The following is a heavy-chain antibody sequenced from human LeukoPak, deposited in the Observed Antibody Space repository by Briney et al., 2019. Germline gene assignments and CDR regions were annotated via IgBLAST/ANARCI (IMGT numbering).Heavy chain of an antibody. CDR2: ISSSSSTI. CDR1: GFTFSSYS. V-gene: IGHV3-48*04. J-gene: IGHJ4*02. D-gene: IGHD6-13*01. Sequence: GGSLRLSCAASGFTFSSYSMNWVRQAPGKGLEWVSYISSSSSTIYYADSVKGRFTISRDNAKNSLYLQMNSLRAEDTAVYYCARGSGYSSSWYGRLSPFDYWGQGTLVTVSS. CDR3: ARGSGYSSSWYGRLSPFDY.